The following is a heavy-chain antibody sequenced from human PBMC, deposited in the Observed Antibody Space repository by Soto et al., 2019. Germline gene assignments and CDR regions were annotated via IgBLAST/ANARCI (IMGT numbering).Heavy chain of an antibody. D-gene: IGHD6-19*01. J-gene: IGHJ4*02. V-gene: IGHV1-18*01. CDR1: GYTFKNYG. CDR2: ITTYNGNR. Sequence: QVRLVQSGPEVKNPGASVKVSCKASGYTFKNYGIKWVRQAPGQGLERVGWITTYNGNRYSAEKFQGRANMTAATSTSTTQKDRKRITSDDTGVYYCARDDHPTGVAADGASNYWGEEPWVTVSS. CDR3: ARDDHPTGVAADGASNY.